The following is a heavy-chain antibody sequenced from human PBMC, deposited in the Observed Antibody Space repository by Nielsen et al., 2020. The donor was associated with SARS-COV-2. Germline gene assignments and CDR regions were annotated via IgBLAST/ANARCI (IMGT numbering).Heavy chain of an antibody. CDR3: AREEPRGLLGY. CDR1: GGSFSGYY. Sequence: SETLSLTCAVYGGSFSGYYWSWNRQPPGKGLEWIGYIYYSGSTNYNPSLKSRVTISVDTSKNQFSLKLSSVTAADTAVYYCAREEPRGLLGYWGQGTLVTVSS. J-gene: IGHJ4*02. D-gene: IGHD1-26*01. V-gene: IGHV4-59*01. CDR2: IYYSGST.